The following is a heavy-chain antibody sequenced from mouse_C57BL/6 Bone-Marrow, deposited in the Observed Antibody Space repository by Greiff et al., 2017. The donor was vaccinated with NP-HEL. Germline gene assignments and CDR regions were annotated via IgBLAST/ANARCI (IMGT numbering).Heavy chain of an antibody. J-gene: IGHJ3*01. D-gene: IGHD2-5*01. CDR2: ISDGGSYT. CDR1: GFTFSSYA. CDR3: ARDEAYYSNPFAY. V-gene: IGHV5-4*01. Sequence: EVQLVESGGGLVKPGGSLKLSCAASGFTFSSYAMSWVRQTPEKRLEWVATISDGGSYTYYPDNVKGRFTIYRDNAKNNLYLQMGHLKSEDTAMYYCARDEAYYSNPFAYWGQGTLVTVSA.